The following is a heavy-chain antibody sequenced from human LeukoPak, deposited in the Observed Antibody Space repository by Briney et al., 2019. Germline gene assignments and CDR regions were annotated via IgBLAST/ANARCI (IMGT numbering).Heavy chain of an antibody. CDR2: INPNSGGT. J-gene: IGHJ5*02. Sequence: ASVKVSCKASGYTFTGYYMHWVRQVPGQGLEWMGWINPNSGGTNYAQKFRGRVTMTRDTSITTAYMELSRLTSDDTAVYYCVRDRPHNWFDPWGQGTLVTVSS. CDR3: VRDRPHNWFDP. CDR1: GYTFTGYY. V-gene: IGHV1-2*02.